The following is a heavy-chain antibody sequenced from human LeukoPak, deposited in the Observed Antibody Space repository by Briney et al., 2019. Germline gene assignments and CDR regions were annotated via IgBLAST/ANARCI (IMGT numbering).Heavy chain of an antibody. J-gene: IGHJ6*03. V-gene: IGHV3-23*01. CDR2: ISGSGGST. D-gene: IGHD3-22*01. Sequence: GGSLRLSCAASGFTFSSYAMSWVRQAPGKGLEWVSAISGSGGSTYYADSVKGRFTISRDNPKNTLYLQMNSLRAEDTAVYYCAKAGYYDSSGYYYYYYMDVWGKGTTVTVSS. CDR3: AKAGYYDSSGYYYYYYMDV. CDR1: GFTFSSYA.